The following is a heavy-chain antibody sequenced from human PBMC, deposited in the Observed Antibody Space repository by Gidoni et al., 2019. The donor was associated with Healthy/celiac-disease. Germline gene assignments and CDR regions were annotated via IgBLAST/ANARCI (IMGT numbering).Heavy chain of an antibody. D-gene: IGHD6-6*01. CDR2: IYYSGST. J-gene: IGHJ4*02. V-gene: IGHV4-39*01. CDR3: ARHRASIAARRSPYYFDY. CDR1: GGSISSSSYY. Sequence: QLQLQESGPGLVKPSETLSLTCTVSGGSISSSSYYWGWIRQPPGKGLEWIGSIYYSGSTYYNPSLKSRVTISVDTSKNQFSLKLSSVTAADTAVYYCARHRASIAARRSPYYFDYWGQGTLVTVSS.